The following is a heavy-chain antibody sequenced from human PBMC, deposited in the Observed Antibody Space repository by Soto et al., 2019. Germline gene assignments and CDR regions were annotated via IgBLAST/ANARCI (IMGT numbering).Heavy chain of an antibody. CDR3: ARRPSYYYDSSGYPPDY. V-gene: IGHV5-10-1*01. CDR1: GYSFTSYW. J-gene: IGHJ4*02. D-gene: IGHD3-22*01. Sequence: XESLKISCKGSGYSFTSYWISWVRHMPGKGLEWMGRIDPSDSYTNYSPSFQGHVTISADKSISTAYLQWSSLKASDTAMYYCARRPSYYYDSSGYPPDYWGQGTLVTVS. CDR2: IDPSDSYT.